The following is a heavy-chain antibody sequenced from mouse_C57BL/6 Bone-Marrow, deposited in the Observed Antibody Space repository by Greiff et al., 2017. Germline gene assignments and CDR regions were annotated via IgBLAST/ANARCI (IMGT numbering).Heavy chain of an antibody. CDR3: APTITTVVATDY. D-gene: IGHD1-1*01. CDR1: GYTFTSYW. CDR2: IHPNSGST. J-gene: IGHJ2*01. Sequence: QVQLQQSGAELVKPGASVKLSCKASGYTFTSYWMHWVKQRPGQGLEWIGMIHPNSGSTNYNEKFKSKATLTVDKSSSTASMHLSSLTSEDSAVYYCAPTITTVVATDYWGQGTTLTVSS. V-gene: IGHV1-64*01.